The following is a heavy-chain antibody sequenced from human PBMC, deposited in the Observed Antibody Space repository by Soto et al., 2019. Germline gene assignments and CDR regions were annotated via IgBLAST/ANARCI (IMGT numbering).Heavy chain of an antibody. V-gene: IGHV4-30-4*01. CDR1: GVSISSGDNY. J-gene: IGHJ4*02. Sequence: TLSLTCLVSGVSISSGDNYWSWIRQPPGKGLEWIAYIYYTGTTYYSPSLKSRVTMSVDTSKNQFSLKLSSVTAADTAVYYCARGTYYFDTSGSRHYYFDYWGQGTLVTVYS. CDR2: IYYTGTT. CDR3: ARGTYYFDTSGSRHYYFDY. D-gene: IGHD3-22*01.